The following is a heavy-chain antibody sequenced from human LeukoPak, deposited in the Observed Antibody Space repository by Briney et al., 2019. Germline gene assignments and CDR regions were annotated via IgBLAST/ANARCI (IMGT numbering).Heavy chain of an antibody. CDR2: ISSGGSTI. J-gene: IGHJ4*02. Sequence: GGSLRLSCAASGFTFSDYFMSWIRQAPGKGLEWVSYISSGGSTIYYADSVKGRFTIPRDNAKNSLYLQVNSLRAEDTAVYYCAAAPQTYRYLAYWGQGTLVTVSS. CDR1: GFTFSDYF. D-gene: IGHD3-16*02. V-gene: IGHV3-11*04. CDR3: AAAPQTYRYLAY.